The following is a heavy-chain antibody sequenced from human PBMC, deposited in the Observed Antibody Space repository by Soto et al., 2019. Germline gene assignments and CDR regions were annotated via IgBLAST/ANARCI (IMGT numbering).Heavy chain of an antibody. V-gene: IGHV3-33*01. Sequence: LRLSCAASGFTFSSYGMHWVRQAPGKGLEWVAVIWYDGSNKYYADSVKGRFTISRDNSKNTLYLQMNSLRAEDTAVYYCARDYGSGSYFIDYWGQGTLVTVSS. CDR1: GFTFSSYG. J-gene: IGHJ4*02. D-gene: IGHD3-10*01. CDR3: ARDYGSGSYFIDY. CDR2: IWYDGSNK.